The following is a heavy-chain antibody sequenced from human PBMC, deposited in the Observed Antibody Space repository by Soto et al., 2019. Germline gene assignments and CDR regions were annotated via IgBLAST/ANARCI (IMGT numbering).Heavy chain of an antibody. CDR3: AKLSCTSRTCYFPGWFDP. J-gene: IGHJ5*02. D-gene: IGHD2-2*01. CDR2: IYHSGSS. V-gene: IGHV4-30-4*03. Sequence: SETLSLTCTVSGAYISGGASFWSWIRQPPGKGLEWIANIYHSGSSYYNPSLKSRLTISVDTTKNHFSLQLKSMTAADTAVYYWAKLSCTSRTCYFPGWFDPWGQGTLVTVSS. CDR1: GAYISGGASF.